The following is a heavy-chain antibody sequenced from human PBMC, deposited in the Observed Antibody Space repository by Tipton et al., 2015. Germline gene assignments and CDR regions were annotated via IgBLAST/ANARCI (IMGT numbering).Heavy chain of an antibody. V-gene: IGHV3-21*01. CDR1: GFSFSTYV. J-gene: IGHJ4*02. CDR3: ARVLRFRAYFFGSPGGFDY. CDR2: IASSYI. Sequence: SLRLSCAASGFSFSTYVMSWIRQAPGKGLEWVSSIASSYIYYADAVKGRFTISRDNGKDSLYLQMSSLRAEDTAVYYCARVLRFRAYFFGSPGGFDYWGQGTLVTVSS. D-gene: IGHD3-3*01.